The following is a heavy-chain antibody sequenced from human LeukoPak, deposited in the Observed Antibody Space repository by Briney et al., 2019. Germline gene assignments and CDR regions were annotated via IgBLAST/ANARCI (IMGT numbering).Heavy chain of an antibody. V-gene: IGHV4-38-2*02. CDR1: GYSISSGYY. CDR2: IYHSGST. CDR3: ARLTSGYAFDFDY. Sequence: KPSETLSLTCTVSGYSISSGYYWGWIRQPPGKGLEWIGSIYHSGSTYYNPSLKSRVTISVDTSKNQFSLKLSSVTAADTAVYYCARLTSGYAFDFDYWGQGTLVTVSS. J-gene: IGHJ4*02. D-gene: IGHD3-3*01.